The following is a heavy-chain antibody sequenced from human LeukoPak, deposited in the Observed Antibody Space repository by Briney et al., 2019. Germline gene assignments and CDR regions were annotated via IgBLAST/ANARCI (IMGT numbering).Heavy chain of an antibody. V-gene: IGHV1-2*02. Sequence: ASVKVSCKASGYTFTGYYMHWVRQAPGQGLEWMGWINPNSGGTNYAQKFQGRVTMTRDTSISTAYMELSRLRSDDTAVYYCARILRGYSGYVSSHYYYMDVWGKGTTVTVSS. CDR2: INPNSGGT. D-gene: IGHD5-12*01. CDR1: GYTFTGYY. J-gene: IGHJ6*03. CDR3: ARILRGYSGYVSSHYYYMDV.